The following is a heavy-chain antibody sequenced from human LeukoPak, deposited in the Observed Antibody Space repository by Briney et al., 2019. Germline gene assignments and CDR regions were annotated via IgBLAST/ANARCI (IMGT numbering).Heavy chain of an antibody. CDR2: ISAYNGNT. J-gene: IGHJ5*02. CDR3: ARASYGDVVATAWFDP. CDR1: GYTFTSYG. D-gene: IGHD5-12*01. V-gene: IGHV1-18*01. Sequence: ASVKVSCKASGYTFTSYGISWVRQAPGQGLEWMGWISAYNGNTNYAQKLQGRVTMTTDTSTSTAYMELRSLRSDDTAVYYCARASYGDVVATAWFDPWGQGTLVTVSS.